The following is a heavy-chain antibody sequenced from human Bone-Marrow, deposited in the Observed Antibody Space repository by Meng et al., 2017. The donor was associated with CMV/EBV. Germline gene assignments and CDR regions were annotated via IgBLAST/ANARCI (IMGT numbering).Heavy chain of an antibody. CDR1: GFTFSSYA. CDR3: ARDRYCSSTSCHRGFDY. V-gene: IGHV3-30*04. CDR2: ISYDGSNK. D-gene: IGHD2-2*01. J-gene: IGHJ4*02. Sequence: GGSLRLSCAASGFTFSSYAMHWVRQAPGKGLEWVAVISYDGSNKYYADSVKGRFTISRDNSKNTLYLQMNSLRAEDTAVYYCARDRYCSSTSCHRGFDYWGQGTLVTVSS.